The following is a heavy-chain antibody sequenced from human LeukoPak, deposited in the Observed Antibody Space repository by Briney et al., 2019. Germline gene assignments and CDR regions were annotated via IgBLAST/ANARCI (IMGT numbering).Heavy chain of an antibody. CDR3: ARDRGSSGWNEFDY. D-gene: IGHD6-19*01. CDR2: IKQDGSEK. J-gene: IGHJ4*02. V-gene: IGHV3-7*01. CDR1: GFTSSSYW. Sequence: GGSLRLSCAASGFTSSSYWMSWVRQAPGKGLEWVANIKQDGSEKYYVDSVKGRFTISRDNAKNSLYLQMNSLRAEDTAVYYCARDRGSSGWNEFDYWGQGTLVTVSS.